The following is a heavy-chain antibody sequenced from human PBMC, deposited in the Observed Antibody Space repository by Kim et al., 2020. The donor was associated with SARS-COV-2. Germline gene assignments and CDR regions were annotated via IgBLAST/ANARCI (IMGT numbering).Heavy chain of an antibody. CDR1: GFIFSSYW. D-gene: IGHD5-18*01. V-gene: IGHV3-7*03. CDR2: IKEDGSEK. CDR3: ARGIQRHDY. J-gene: IGHJ4*02. Sequence: GGSLRLSCAASGFIFSSYWMSWVRQAPGKGLEWVANIKEDGSEKYYVDSVKGRFTISRDNAKNSLYLQMNSLRAEDTAVYYCARGIQRHDYWGQGTLVTVSS.